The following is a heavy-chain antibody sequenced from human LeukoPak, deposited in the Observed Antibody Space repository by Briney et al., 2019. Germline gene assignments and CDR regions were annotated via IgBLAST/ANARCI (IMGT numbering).Heavy chain of an antibody. D-gene: IGHD3-9*01. V-gene: IGHV3-11*06. CDR3: ARSGYDILTGYYNY. Sequence: GGSLRLSCAASGFTFSDYYMSWIRQAPGKGLEWVAYISSSSSDTNYADSVKSRFTISRDNAKNSLYLQMNSLRAEDTAVYHCARSGYDILTGYYNYWGQGTLVTVSS. CDR1: GFTFSDYY. J-gene: IGHJ4*02. CDR2: ISSSSSDT.